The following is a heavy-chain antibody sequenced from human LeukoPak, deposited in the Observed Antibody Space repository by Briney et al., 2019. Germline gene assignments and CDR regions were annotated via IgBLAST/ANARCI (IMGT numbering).Heavy chain of an antibody. Sequence: SETLSLTCTVSGGSINSHYWSWIRQPPGKGLEWVGHVFYTGSSNYNPSLKSRVTISVDTSKNQFSLKLSSVTAADTAVYYCARQKYYYDRSFDYWGQGTLVTVSS. CDR1: GGSINSHY. J-gene: IGHJ4*02. CDR3: ARQKYYYDRSFDY. CDR2: VFYTGSS. D-gene: IGHD3-22*01. V-gene: IGHV4-59*08.